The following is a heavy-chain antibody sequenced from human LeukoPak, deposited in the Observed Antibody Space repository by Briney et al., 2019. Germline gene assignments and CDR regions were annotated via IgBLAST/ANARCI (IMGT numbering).Heavy chain of an antibody. V-gene: IGHV3-33*01. J-gene: IGHJ6*02. D-gene: IGHD2-15*01. CDR1: GFTFSSYG. CDR3: ARVRCSGGSCYSDYYYYYGMDV. Sequence: GGSLRLSCAASGFTFSSYGMHWVRQAPGKGLEWVAVIWYDGSNKYYADSVKGRFTISRDNSKNTLYLQMNSLRAEDTAVYYCARVRCSGGSCYSDYYYYYGMDVWGQGTTVTVSS. CDR2: IWYDGSNK.